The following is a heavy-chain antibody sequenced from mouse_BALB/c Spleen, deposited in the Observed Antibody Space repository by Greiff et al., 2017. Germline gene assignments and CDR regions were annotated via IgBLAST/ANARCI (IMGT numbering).Heavy chain of an antibody. CDR2: ISYSGST. V-gene: IGHV3-8*02. CDR3: ARRGTVVAYYYAMDY. D-gene: IGHD1-1*01. J-gene: IGHJ4*01. CDR1: GDSITSGY. Sequence: EVKLMESGPSLVKPSQTLSLTCSVTGDSITSGYWNWIRKFPGNKLEYMGYISYSGSTYYNPSLKSRISITRDTSKNQYYLQLNSVTTEDTATYYCARRGTVVAYYYAMDYWGQGTSDTVSS.